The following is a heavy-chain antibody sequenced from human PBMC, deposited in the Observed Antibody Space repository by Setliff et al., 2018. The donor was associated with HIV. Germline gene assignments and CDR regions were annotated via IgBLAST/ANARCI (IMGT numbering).Heavy chain of an antibody. J-gene: IGHJ4*02. CDR2: IYYSGST. CDR3: ARDRSDYYNLPGYFDH. V-gene: IGHV4-31*03. CDR1: GGSISSGTYY. D-gene: IGHD3-3*01. Sequence: SETLSLTCTVSGGSISSGTYYWSWIRQHPGKGLEWIGHIYYSGSTYYNPSLKSRVTISVDTSRNQFSLKLSSVTAADTAVYYCARDRSDYYNLPGYFDHWGQGTPVTVSS.